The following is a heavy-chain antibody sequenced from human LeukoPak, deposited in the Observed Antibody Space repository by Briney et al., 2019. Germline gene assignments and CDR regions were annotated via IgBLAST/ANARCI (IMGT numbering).Heavy chain of an antibody. Sequence: SETLSLTCSVSDGSMNTYYWTWLRQPAGKGLEWIGRVYTSGYTKYNPSLQSRVTMSVDTSKKQLSLMLTSLTAADTAVYYCARETLVGTTNYFDYWGQGALVTVSS. CDR3: ARETLVGTTNYFDY. D-gene: IGHD1-26*01. CDR1: DGSMNTYY. J-gene: IGHJ4*02. V-gene: IGHV4-4*07. CDR2: VYTSGYT.